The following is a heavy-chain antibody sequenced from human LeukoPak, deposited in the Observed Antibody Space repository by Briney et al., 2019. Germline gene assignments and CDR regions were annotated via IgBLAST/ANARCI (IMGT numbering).Heavy chain of an antibody. Sequence: SETLSLTCGVSGYSISSGYYWGWIRPPPGKGPEWIVIIFHSGSTYYNPSLKSRVTISVDTSKNQFSLELRSVTAADTAVYYCARHVVGGPAAPEELNWFDPWGQGILVSVSS. V-gene: IGHV4-38-2*01. J-gene: IGHJ5*02. CDR3: ARHVVGGPAAPEELNWFDP. CDR1: GYSISSGYY. D-gene: IGHD2-2*01. CDR2: IFHSGST.